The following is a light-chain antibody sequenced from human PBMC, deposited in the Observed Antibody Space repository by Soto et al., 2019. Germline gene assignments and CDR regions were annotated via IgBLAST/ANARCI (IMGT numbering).Light chain of an antibody. J-gene: IGKJ1*01. CDR3: QQSYSAPPWT. V-gene: IGKV1-39*01. CDR1: DNIAKY. CDR2: AAS. Sequence: DIQTTHSPSPLPSSAGDRVTITCRTSDNIAKYLNWYQQKPGQVPKLLIVAASRLQSGVPTRFSGSGSGTDFTLTINNLQPEDFATYYCQQSYSAPPWTFGQGTKVDI.